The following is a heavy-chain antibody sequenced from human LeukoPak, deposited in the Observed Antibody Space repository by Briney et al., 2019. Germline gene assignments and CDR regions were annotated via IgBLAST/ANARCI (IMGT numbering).Heavy chain of an antibody. CDR3: ARSTKFSSSWYDYFDY. CDR2: IYYSGST. V-gene: IGHV4-39*07. J-gene: IGHJ4*02. Sequence: PSETLSLTCTVSGGSISSSSYYWGWIRQPPGKGLEWIGSIYYSGSTYYNPSLKSRVTISVDTSKNQFSLKLSSVTAADTAVYYCARSTKFSSSWYDYFDYWPQGTLVTVSS. D-gene: IGHD6-13*01. CDR1: GGSISSSSYY.